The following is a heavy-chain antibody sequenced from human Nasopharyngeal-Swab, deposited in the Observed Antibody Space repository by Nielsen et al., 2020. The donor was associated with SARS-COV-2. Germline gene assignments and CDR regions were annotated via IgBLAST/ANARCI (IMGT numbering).Heavy chain of an antibody. Sequence: SETLSLTCTVSGGSISSYYWSWIRQPPGKGLEWIGYIYYSGSTNYNPSLKSRVTISVDTSKNQFSLKLSSVTAADTAVYYCARGRRGSSWDLNWFDPWGQGTLGTVSS. CDR2: IYYSGST. CDR3: ARGRRGSSWDLNWFDP. J-gene: IGHJ5*02. D-gene: IGHD6-13*01. CDR1: GGSISSYY. V-gene: IGHV4-59*01.